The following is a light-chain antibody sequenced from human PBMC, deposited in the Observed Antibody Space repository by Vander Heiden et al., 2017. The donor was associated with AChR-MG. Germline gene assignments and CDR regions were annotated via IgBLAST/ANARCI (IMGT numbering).Light chain of an antibody. CDR3: HVWDSSSDYPRVV. Sequence: SYLLTQRPSVSVVTGHTASLTCGGNNIHGKSVHWYQQKPGQAPVLVVHDESGRPSGTPERFSVSKSENMATLKISRVEAGNEADYYCHVWDSSSDYPRVVFGGGTKLTVL. J-gene: IGLJ2*01. CDR1: NIHGKS. CDR2: DES. V-gene: IGLV3-21*02.